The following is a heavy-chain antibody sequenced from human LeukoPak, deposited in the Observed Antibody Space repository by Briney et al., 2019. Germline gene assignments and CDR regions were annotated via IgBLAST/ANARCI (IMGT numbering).Heavy chain of an antibody. CDR3: AAQETYSSAGFDY. J-gene: IGHJ4*02. CDR1: GGSISSGDYY. D-gene: IGHD6-25*01. CDR2: IYYSGST. Sequence: NPSETLSLTCTVSGGSISSGDYYWSWIRQPPGKGLEWIGYIYYSGSTYYNPSLKSRVTISVDTSKNQFSLKPSSVTAADTAVYYCAAQETYSSAGFDYWGQGTLVTVSS. V-gene: IGHV4-30-4*08.